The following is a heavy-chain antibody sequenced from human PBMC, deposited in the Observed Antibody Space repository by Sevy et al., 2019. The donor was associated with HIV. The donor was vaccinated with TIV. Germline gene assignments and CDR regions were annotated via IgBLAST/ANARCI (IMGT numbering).Heavy chain of an antibody. Sequence: GGSLRLSCAASGFTSSSYAMSWVRQPPGRGLEWVSTLSDSGVSTYYADSVKGRFTISRDNSKNILYLQMNSLGAEDTAVYYCARDRATSATGTLFDYWGQGTLVTVSS. CDR2: LSDSGVST. J-gene: IGHJ4*02. V-gene: IGHV3-23*01. D-gene: IGHD3-9*01. CDR1: GFTSSSYA. CDR3: ARDRATSATGTLFDY.